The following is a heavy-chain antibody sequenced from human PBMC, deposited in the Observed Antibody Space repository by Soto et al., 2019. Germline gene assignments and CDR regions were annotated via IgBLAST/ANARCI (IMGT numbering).Heavy chain of an antibody. D-gene: IGHD2-15*01. CDR3: ARRHGGYVADHRDYYYYGMDV. CDR1: GYTFTSYG. J-gene: IGHJ6*02. CDR2: ISAYNGNT. Sequence: ASVKVSCKASGYTFTSYGISWVRQAPGQGLEWMGWISAYNGNTNYAQKLQGRVTMTTDTSTSTAYMELRSLRSDDTAVYYCARRHGGYVADHRDYYYYGMDVWGQGTTVTVSS. V-gene: IGHV1-18*04.